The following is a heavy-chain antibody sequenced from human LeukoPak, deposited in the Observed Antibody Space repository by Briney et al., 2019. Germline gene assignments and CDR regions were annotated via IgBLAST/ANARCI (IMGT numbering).Heavy chain of an antibody. J-gene: IGHJ4*02. CDR1: GGSVSSGSYY. D-gene: IGHD3-10*01. V-gene: IGHV4-61*01. CDR2: IYYSGST. Sequence: SETLSLTCTVSGGSVSSGSYYWSWIRQPPGKGLEWIGYIYYSGSTNYNPSLKSRVTISVDTSKNQFSLKLSSVTAADTAVYYCARGGLLGTMVRGVIHPLDYWGQGTLVTVSS. CDR3: ARGGLLGTMVRGVIHPLDY.